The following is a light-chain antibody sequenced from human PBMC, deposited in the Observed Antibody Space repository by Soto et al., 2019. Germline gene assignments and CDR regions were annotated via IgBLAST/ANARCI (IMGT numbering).Light chain of an antibody. CDR3: SSYTSSSTPCV. J-gene: IGLJ1*01. V-gene: IGLV2-14*01. CDR2: DVS. Sequence: SVLTQPASVYGSPGQSITISCTGTSSDVGGYNYVSWYQQHPGKAPKLMIYDVSNRPSGVSNRFSGSKSGNTASLTTSGLQAEDEADYYCSSYTSSSTPCVFGTGTKVTVL. CDR1: SSDVGGYNY.